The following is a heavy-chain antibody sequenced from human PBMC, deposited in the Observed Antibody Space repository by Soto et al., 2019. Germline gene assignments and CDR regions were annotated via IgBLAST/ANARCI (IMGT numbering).Heavy chain of an antibody. CDR2: FDPEDGET. Sequence: GASVKVSCKXSGYTLTELSMHWVRQAPGKGLEWMGSFDPEDGETIYTQTFQGRLTLTGDTSTDTAHMELSRLRSEDTAVYYCTTSLELPLGTDVWGQGTTVTVSS. J-gene: IGHJ6*02. V-gene: IGHV1-24*01. D-gene: IGHD1-7*01. CDR1: GYTLTELS. CDR3: TTSLELPLGTDV.